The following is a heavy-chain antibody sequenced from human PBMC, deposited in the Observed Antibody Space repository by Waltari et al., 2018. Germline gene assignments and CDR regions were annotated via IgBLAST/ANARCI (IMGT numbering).Heavy chain of an antibody. CDR1: GFTLSNYW. J-gene: IGHJ4*02. D-gene: IGHD6-19*01. V-gene: IGHV3-7*05. CDR3: IRDYGSPY. CDR2: INKDGTWT. Sequence: EAQQVESGGDLVQPGGSLRLSCVVSGFTLSNYWMSWVRQAPGKGGEWVANINKDGTWTYYVDSVRGRFTISKDDAKNSVYLQMNSLKVEDTAVYYCIRDYGSPYWGQGTLVTVSS.